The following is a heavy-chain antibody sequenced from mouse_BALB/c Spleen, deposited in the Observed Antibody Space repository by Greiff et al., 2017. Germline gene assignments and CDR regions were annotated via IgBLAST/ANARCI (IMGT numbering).Heavy chain of an antibody. J-gene: IGHJ4*01. CDR2: IDPSDSYT. CDR1: GYTFTSYW. CDR3: ARRWLLRHYAMDY. V-gene: IGHV1-69*02. D-gene: IGHD2-3*01. Sequence: QVQLKQPGAELVKPGASVKLSCKASGYTFTSYWMHWVKQRPGQGLEWIGEIDPSDSYTNYNQKFKGKATLTVDKSSSTAYMQLSSLTSEDSAVYYCARRWLLRHYAMDYWGQGTSVTVSS.